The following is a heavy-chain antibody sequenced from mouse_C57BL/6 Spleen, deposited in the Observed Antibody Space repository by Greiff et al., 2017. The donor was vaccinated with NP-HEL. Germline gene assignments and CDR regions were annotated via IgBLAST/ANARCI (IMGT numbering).Heavy chain of an antibody. CDR1: GFTFSSYG. CDR2: ISSGGSYT. J-gene: IGHJ2*01. D-gene: IGHD2-3*01. Sequence: EVQLVESGGDLVKPGGSLKLSCAASGFTFSSYGMSWVRQTPDKRLEWDATISSGGSYTYYPDSVKGRFTISRDNAKNTLYLQMSSLKSEDTAMYYGARHADGGYSSYLDYWGQGTTLTVSS. CDR3: ARHADGGYSSYLDY. V-gene: IGHV5-6*01.